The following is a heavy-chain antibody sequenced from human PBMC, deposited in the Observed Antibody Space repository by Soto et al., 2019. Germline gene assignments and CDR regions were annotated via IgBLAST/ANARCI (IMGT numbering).Heavy chain of an antibody. CDR1: GYTLTSYG. Sequence: QVQLVQSGAEVKKPGASVKVSCKTSGYTLTSYGLSWVRQAPGQGLEWMGWISAYNGNTHYAQKLQGRVTITADESTSTAYMELSSLRSEDTAVYYCAPDLRYFDWFDPWGQGPLVTVSS. CDR2: ISAYNGNT. V-gene: IGHV1-18*01. D-gene: IGHD3-9*01. CDR3: APDLRYFDWFDP. J-gene: IGHJ5*02.